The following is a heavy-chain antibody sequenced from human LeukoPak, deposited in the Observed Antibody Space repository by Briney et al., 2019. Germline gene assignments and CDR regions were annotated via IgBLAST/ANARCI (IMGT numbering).Heavy chain of an antibody. CDR2: IYYSGST. J-gene: IGHJ6*03. D-gene: IGHD1-26*01. Sequence: PSETLSLTCTVSGVSISSYYWSWIRQPPGKGLEWIGYIYYSGSTNYNPSLKSRVTISVDTSKNQFSLKLSFVTAADTAVYYCARAFHHGSYYNYYYYYYMDVWGKGTTVTISS. V-gene: IGHV4-59*01. CDR1: GVSISSYY. CDR3: ARAFHHGSYYNYYYYYYMDV.